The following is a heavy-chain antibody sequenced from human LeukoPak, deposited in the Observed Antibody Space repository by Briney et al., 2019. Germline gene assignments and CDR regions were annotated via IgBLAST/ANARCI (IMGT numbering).Heavy chain of an antibody. D-gene: IGHD3-3*01. CDR2: ISAYNGNT. J-gene: IGHJ6*02. CDR1: GYTFTSYG. CDR3: ARDLRPLPHDFWSGYYRPNYYYYGMDV. Sequence: GASVKVSCKASGYTFTSYGISWVRQAPGQGLEWMGWISAYNGNTNYAQKLQGRVTMTTDTSTSTAYMELRSLRSDDTAVYYCARDLRPLPHDFWSGYYRPNYYYYGMDVWGQGTTVTVSS. V-gene: IGHV1-18*01.